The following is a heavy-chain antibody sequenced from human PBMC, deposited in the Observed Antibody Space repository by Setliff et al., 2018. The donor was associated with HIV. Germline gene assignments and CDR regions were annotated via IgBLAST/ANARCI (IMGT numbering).Heavy chain of an antibody. CDR1: GGSISSEGYY. CDR2: IYYSGNT. V-gene: IGHV4-31*03. Sequence: PSETLSLTCTVSGGSISSEGYYWSWIRQHPGKGLEWIGYIYYSGNTYYSPSLKSRLTISVDTSKNQFSLKLRSVTAADTAVYYCARDRQAAASGWFDPWGQGTLVTVSS. J-gene: IGHJ5*02. D-gene: IGHD6-13*01. CDR3: ARDRQAAASGWFDP.